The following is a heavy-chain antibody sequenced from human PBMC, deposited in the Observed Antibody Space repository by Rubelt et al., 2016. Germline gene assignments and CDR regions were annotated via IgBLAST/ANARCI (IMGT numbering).Heavy chain of an antibody. CDR2: IYYSGST. CDR1: GGSISSSSYY. D-gene: IGHD3-22*01. Sequence: QVQLQESGPGLVKPSETLSLTCTVSGGSISSSSYYWGWIRQPPGKGLEWIGSIYYSGSTYYNPSPKSRVTISVATSKNPFSRKLSSVTAADTAVYYCAAVVAYYYDSSGENAFDIWGQGTMVTVSS. CDR3: AAVVAYYYDSSGENAFDI. J-gene: IGHJ3*02. V-gene: IGHV4-39*01.